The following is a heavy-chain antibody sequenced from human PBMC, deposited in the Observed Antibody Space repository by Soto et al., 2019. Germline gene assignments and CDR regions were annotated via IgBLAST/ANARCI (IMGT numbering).Heavy chain of an antibody. V-gene: IGHV3-23*01. D-gene: IGHD5-18*01. CDR3: AKDWGGDTAMAHYFDY. J-gene: IGHJ4*02. Sequence: GGSLRLSCAASGFTFSSYAMSWVRQAPGKGLEWVSAISGSGGSTYYADSVKGRFTISRDNSKNTLYLQMNSLRAEDTAVYYCAKDWGGDTAMAHYFDYWGQGTLVTVSS. CDR1: GFTFSSYA. CDR2: ISGSGGST.